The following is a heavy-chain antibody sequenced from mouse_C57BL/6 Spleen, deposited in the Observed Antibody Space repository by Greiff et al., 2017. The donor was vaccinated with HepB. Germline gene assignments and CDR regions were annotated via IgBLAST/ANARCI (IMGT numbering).Heavy chain of an antibody. V-gene: IGHV1-39*01. Sequence: EVHLVESGPELVKPGASVKISCKASGYSFTDYNMNWVKQSNGKSLEWIGVINPNYGTTSYNQKFKGKATLTVDQSSSTAYMQLNSLTSEDSAVYYCARSGDYDEKDFDYWGQGTTLTVSS. D-gene: IGHD2-4*01. CDR2: INPNYGTT. CDR3: ARSGDYDEKDFDY. CDR1: GYSFTDYN. J-gene: IGHJ2*01.